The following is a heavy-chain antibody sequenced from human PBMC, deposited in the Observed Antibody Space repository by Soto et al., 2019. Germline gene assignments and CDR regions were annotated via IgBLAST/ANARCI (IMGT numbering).Heavy chain of an antibody. D-gene: IGHD3-3*01. CDR2: INHSGST. V-gene: IGHV4-34*01. J-gene: IGHJ6*02. CDR1: GGSFSGYY. CDR3: ASARRIFGLRNYYYGMDV. Sequence: PSETLSLTCAVYGGSFSGYYWSWIRQPPGKGLEWIGEINHSGSTNYNPSLKSRVTISVDTSKNQFSLKLSSVTAADTAVYYCASARRIFGLRNYYYGMDVWGQGTTVTVSS.